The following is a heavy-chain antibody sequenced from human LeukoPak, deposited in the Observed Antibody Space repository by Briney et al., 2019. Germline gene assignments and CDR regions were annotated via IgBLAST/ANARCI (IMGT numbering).Heavy chain of an antibody. CDR2: IYTSGST. Sequence: SGTLSLTCTVSGVSISSYNRSCSRQPPPKRQERIVRIYTSGSTNYNPSLKSRVTMSVDTSKNQFSLKLSSVTAADTAVYYCARDDPVGVARGAFDIWGQGTMVTVSS. D-gene: IGHD5-12*01. CDR3: ARDDPVGVARGAFDI. V-gene: IGHV4-4*07. J-gene: IGHJ3*02. CDR1: GVSISSYN.